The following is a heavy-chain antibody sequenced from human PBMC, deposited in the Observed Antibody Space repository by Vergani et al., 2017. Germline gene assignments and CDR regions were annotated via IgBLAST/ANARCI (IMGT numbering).Heavy chain of an antibody. J-gene: IGHJ2*01. CDR2: IIHSGST. CDR1: GGSFSSYY. Sequence: QVQLQQWGAGLLKPSETLSLTCAVYGGSFSSYYWSWIRQPPGKGLEWIGEIIHSGSTNYNPSLKSRVTISVDTSKNQFSLKLSSVTAADTAVYYCASAGITMIRGGTTGYFDLWGRGTLVTVSS. D-gene: IGHD3-10*01. CDR3: ASAGITMIRGGTTGYFDL. V-gene: IGHV4-34*12.